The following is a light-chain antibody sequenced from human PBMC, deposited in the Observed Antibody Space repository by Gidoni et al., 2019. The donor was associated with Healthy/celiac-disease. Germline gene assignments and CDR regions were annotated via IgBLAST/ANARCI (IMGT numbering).Light chain of an antibody. CDR1: QSVSRY. V-gene: IGKV3-11*01. J-gene: IGKJ5*01. CDR2: DAS. Sequence: EIVLTQSPATLSLSPGERATLSCRASQSVSRYLAWYQQKPGQAPSILIYDASNRATGIPDRFSGSGSGTDFTLTISRLEPEDFAVYYCQQRSNWPPFFGQGTRLEIK. CDR3: QQRSNWPPF.